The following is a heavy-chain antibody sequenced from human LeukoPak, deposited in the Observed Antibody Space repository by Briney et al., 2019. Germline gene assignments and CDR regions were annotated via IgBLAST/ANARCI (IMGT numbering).Heavy chain of an antibody. V-gene: IGHV4-39*07. Sequence: PSETLSLTCTVSGGSISSGSYYWGWIRQFPGKGLEWIGSIYYSGSTYYNPSLKSRVTISVDTSKNQFSLKLSSVTAADTAVYYCAIRYSSSWYTDSFDIWAKGQWSPSLQ. CDR1: GGSISSGSYY. CDR3: AIRYSSSWYTDSFDI. CDR2: IYYSGST. J-gene: IGHJ3*02. D-gene: IGHD6-13*01.